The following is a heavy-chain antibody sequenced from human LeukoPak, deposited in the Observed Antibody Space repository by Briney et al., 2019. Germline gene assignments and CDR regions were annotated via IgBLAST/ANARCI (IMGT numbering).Heavy chain of an antibody. J-gene: IGHJ4*02. CDR2: ISSSGSTI. CDR1: GFTFSSYE. Sequence: PGGSLRLSCAASGFTFSSYEMNWVRQAPGKGLEWVSYISSSGSTIYYADSVKGRFTISRDNAKNSLYLQMNSLRAEDTAVYYCARSLDIVATTDYWGQGTLVTVSS. CDR3: ARSLDIVATTDY. D-gene: IGHD5-12*01. V-gene: IGHV3-48*03.